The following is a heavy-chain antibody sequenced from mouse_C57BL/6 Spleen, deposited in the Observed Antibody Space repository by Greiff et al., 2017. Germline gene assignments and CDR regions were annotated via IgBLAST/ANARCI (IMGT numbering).Heavy chain of an antibody. CDR1: GYTFTSYW. CDR3: ARSGYYDYYYFDY. CDR2: IDPSDSYT. Sequence: QVQLQQPGAELVMPGASVKLSCKASGYTFTSYWMHWVKQRPGQGLEWIGEIDPSDSYTNYNQKFKGKSTLTVDKSSSTAYMQLSSLTSEDSAVYYCARSGYYDYYYFDYWGQGTTLTVSS. J-gene: IGHJ2*01. D-gene: IGHD2-4*01. V-gene: IGHV1-69*01.